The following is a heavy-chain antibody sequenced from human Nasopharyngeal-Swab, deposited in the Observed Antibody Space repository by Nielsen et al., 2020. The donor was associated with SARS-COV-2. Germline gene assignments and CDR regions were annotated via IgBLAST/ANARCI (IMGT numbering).Heavy chain of an antibody. J-gene: IGHJ4*02. CDR3: ARLLLSKYFDY. V-gene: IGHV5-51*01. CDR2: IYPGDSDT. CDR1: GYNFTSYW. Sequence: KVSCKGSGYNFTSYWIGWVRQMPGKGLEWMGIIYPGDSDTRYSPSFQGQATISADKSISTTYLQWSSLKASDTAMYYCARLLLSKYFDYWGQGTLVTVSS.